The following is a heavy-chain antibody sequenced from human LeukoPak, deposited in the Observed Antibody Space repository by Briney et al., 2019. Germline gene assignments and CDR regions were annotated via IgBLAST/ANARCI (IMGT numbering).Heavy chain of an antibody. CDR2: IYYSGST. CDR1: GGSISSGDYY. D-gene: IGHD4-23*01. Sequence: PSETLSLTCTVSGGSISSGDYYWSWIRQPPGKGLEWIGYIYYSGSTYYNPSLKSRVTIPVDTSKNQFSLKLSSVTAADTAVYYCARANANGGFDYWGQGALVTVSS. V-gene: IGHV4-30-4*01. CDR3: ARANANGGFDY. J-gene: IGHJ4*02.